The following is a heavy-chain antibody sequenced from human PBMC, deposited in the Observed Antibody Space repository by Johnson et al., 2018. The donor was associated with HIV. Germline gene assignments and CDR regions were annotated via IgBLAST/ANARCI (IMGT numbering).Heavy chain of an antibody. D-gene: IGHD4-17*01. CDR2: ISYDGNIK. CDR3: AKDRMYDYGDYGGAFDI. J-gene: IGHJ3*02. Sequence: VQLVESGGGLVQPGGSLRLSCAASGFTFSNYPMHWVRQAPGKGLEWMAFISYDGNIKYYADSVMGRFTISRDNSKNTLYLQMHSLRAEDTAFYYCAKDRMYDYGDYGGAFDIWGQGTMVTVSS. CDR1: GFTFSNYP. V-gene: IGHV3-30*04.